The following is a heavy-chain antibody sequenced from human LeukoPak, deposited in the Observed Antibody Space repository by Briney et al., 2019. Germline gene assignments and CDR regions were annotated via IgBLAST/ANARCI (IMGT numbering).Heavy chain of an antibody. CDR2: MNPNSGNT. J-gene: IGHJ6*03. V-gene: IGHV1-8*03. CDR1: GYTFTSYD. CDR3: ARGHTRDYYYYMDV. Sequence: ASVKVSCKVSGYTFTSYDINWVRQATGQGLEWMGWMNPNSGNTGYAQKFQGRVTITRNTSISTAYMELSSLRSEDTAVYYCARGHTRDYYYYMDVWGKGTTVTVSS.